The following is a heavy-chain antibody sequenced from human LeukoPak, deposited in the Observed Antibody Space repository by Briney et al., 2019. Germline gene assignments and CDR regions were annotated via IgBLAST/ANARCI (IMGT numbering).Heavy chain of an antibody. CDR1: GYSISTSYY. CDR2: IYHSGNT. J-gene: IGHJ4*02. Sequence: PSETLSLTCTVSGYSISTSYYWGWIRQPPGKGLEWIGSIYHSGNTYYNPSLKSRVTISVDTSKNQFSLKLNSVTAADTAVYYCAKAGYGDSDFDYWGQGTLVTVSS. V-gene: IGHV4-38-2*02. D-gene: IGHD4-17*01. CDR3: AKAGYGDSDFDY.